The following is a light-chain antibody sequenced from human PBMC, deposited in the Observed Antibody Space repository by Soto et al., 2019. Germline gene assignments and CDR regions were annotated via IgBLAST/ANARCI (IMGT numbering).Light chain of an antibody. V-gene: IGKV1-5*03. CDR2: EAS. CDR1: QSISSW. CDR3: QQYNSYYT. Sequence: DIQMTQSPSTLSASVGDRVTITCRASQSISSWLAWYQQKPGKAPKLLIYEASGLESGVPSRFSGSGSGTEFPLTISSLQPDDFATYYFQQYNSYYTFGQGTKLEIK. J-gene: IGKJ2*01.